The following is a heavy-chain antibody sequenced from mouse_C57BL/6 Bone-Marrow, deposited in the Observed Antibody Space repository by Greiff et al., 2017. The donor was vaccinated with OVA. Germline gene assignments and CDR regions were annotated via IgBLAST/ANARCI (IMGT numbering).Heavy chain of an antibody. D-gene: IGHD1-1*01. V-gene: IGHV14-4*01. CDR2: IDPENGDT. CDR3: TTGGSSPAWFAY. Sequence: EVQLQQSGAELVRPGASVKLSCTASGFNIKDDYMHWVKQRPEQGLEWIGWIDPENGDTEYASKFQGKATITADTSSNPAYLQLSSLTSEDTAVYYCTTGGSSPAWFAYWGQGTLVTVSA. CDR1: GFNIKDDY. J-gene: IGHJ3*01.